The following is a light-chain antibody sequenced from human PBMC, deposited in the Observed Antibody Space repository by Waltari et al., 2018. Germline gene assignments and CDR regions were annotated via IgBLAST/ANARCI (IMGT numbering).Light chain of an antibody. Sequence: SYVLPQPPSVSVAPGQTARITCGGNNIGRKDVHWYRQKPGQAPGLAVYDDSDRPSGIPERFSGSNSGNTATLTISRVEAGDEADYYCQVWDMNSGHWVFGGGTKLTVL. CDR3: QVWDMNSGHWV. CDR1: NIGRKD. V-gene: IGLV3-21*02. CDR2: DDS. J-gene: IGLJ3*02.